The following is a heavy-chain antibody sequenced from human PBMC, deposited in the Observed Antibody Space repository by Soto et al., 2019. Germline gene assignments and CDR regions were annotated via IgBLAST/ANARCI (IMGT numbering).Heavy chain of an antibody. D-gene: IGHD3-22*01. CDR3: AKRYYYDNRGLRAY. J-gene: IGHJ1*01. CDR1: GFTFSSYA. Sequence: PGGSLRLSCAASGFTFSSYAMSWVRQAPGKGLEWVSAISSSGGDTYYTDSVKGRFTISRDNSKNTLYLQMHSLSAEDTAVYYCAKRYYYDNRGLRAYWGQGTLVPVSS. CDR2: ISSSGGDT. V-gene: IGHV3-23*01.